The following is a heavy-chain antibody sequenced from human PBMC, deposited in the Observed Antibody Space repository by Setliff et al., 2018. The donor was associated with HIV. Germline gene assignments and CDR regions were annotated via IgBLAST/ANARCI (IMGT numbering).Heavy chain of an antibody. D-gene: IGHD2-21*02. V-gene: IGHV1-3*01. CDR1: GYSFSSYG. CDR3: ARDIGLSN. J-gene: IGHJ4*02. CDR2: INAGNGDT. Sequence: ASVKVSCKASGYSFSSYGISWVRQAPGQRLEWMGWINAGNGDTKYSQKFQGRVTITRDTSISTAYMELSSLRSEDTAVYYCARDIGLSNWGQGTLVTVSS.